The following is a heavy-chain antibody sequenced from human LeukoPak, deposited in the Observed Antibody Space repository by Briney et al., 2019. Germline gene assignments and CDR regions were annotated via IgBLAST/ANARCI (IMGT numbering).Heavy chain of an antibody. CDR2: IKQDGSEK. CDR1: GFTFSSYW. Sequence: PGGSLRLSCAASGFTFSSYWMSWVRQAPGKGLEWVANIKQDGSEKYYVDSVKGRFTISRDNAKNSLYLQMNSLRAEDTAVYYCARDGAVAGRYYLDYWGQGILVTVSS. CDR3: ARDGAVAGRYYLDY. D-gene: IGHD6-19*01. J-gene: IGHJ4*02. V-gene: IGHV3-7*01.